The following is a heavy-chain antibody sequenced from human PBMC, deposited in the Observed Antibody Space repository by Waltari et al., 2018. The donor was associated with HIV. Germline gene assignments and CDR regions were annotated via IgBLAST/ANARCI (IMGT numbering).Heavy chain of an antibody. CDR1: GFAYVSYA. J-gene: IGHJ4*02. CDR2: VSGSGAKS. V-gene: IGHV3-23*01. CDR3: AKAYYENTAYYYDF. D-gene: IGHD3-22*01. Sequence: GSRRLSCAASGFAYVSYAITWVRQSPERGLEWVAAVSGSGAKSFYADSVKGRFTISRENSKNTVFLQMNSLRAADTAIYYCAKAYYENTAYYYDFWGRGTRVTVSS.